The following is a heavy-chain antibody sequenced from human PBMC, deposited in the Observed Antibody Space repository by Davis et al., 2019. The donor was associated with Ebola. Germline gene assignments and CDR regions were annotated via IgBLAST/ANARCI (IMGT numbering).Heavy chain of an antibody. CDR3: SRRQCSTISCLPPHLPYGMDA. D-gene: IGHD2-2*01. V-gene: IGHV1-2*02. J-gene: IGHJ6*02. Sequence: ASVQVSCKASGYSFSGYYIYWVRQAPVQGLEWMGWVNPNSGGTIYAQNFQGRVTMTRDTSISTAYMELKRLRSDDMAVYYCSRRQCSTISCLPPHLPYGMDAWGQGTTVTVSS. CDR1: GYSFSGYY. CDR2: VNPNSGGT.